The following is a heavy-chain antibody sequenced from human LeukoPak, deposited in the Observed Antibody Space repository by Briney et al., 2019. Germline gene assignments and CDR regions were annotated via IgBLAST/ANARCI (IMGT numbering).Heavy chain of an antibody. Sequence: ETLSLTCAVYGGSFSGYYWSWIRQPPGKGLEWIGEINHSGSTNYNPSLKSRVTISVDTSKNQFSLKLSSVTAADTALYCCARVNVRPAMVRGVLDYWGQGTLVTVSS. CDR3: ARVNVRPAMVRGVLDY. D-gene: IGHD3-10*01. CDR1: GGSFSGYY. CDR2: INHSGST. V-gene: IGHV4-34*01. J-gene: IGHJ4*02.